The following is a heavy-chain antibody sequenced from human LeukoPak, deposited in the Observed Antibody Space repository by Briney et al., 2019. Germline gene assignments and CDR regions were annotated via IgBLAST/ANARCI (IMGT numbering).Heavy chain of an antibody. D-gene: IGHD2-2*03. J-gene: IGHJ5*02. Sequence: SETLSLTCAVSGGSISSGGYSWNWIRQPPGKGLEWIGYIYHSGTTYYNPSLKSRVTMSVDTSKNQFSLKLSSVTAADTAVYYCARDLVIVVVPAAIETNWFDPWGQGTLVTVSS. CDR1: GGSISSGGYS. CDR3: ARDLVIVVVPAAIETNWFDP. CDR2: IYHSGTT. V-gene: IGHV4-30-2*01.